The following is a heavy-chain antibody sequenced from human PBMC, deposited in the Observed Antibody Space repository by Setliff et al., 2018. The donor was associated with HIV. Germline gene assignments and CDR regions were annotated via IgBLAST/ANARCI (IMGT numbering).Heavy chain of an antibody. CDR3: ARGFFNPEAYYFDY. CDR1: AYSIRNGYY. Sequence: SETLSLTCTVSAYSIRNGYYWGWIRQSPGKGLEWIGTLYYDGNTYYNPSLKSRVTMSVDTSKNQFSLNLNSVTAADTAVYYCARGFFNPEAYYFDYWGQGTLVTVSS. V-gene: IGHV4-38-2*02. J-gene: IGHJ4*02. D-gene: IGHD3-3*01. CDR2: LYYDGNT.